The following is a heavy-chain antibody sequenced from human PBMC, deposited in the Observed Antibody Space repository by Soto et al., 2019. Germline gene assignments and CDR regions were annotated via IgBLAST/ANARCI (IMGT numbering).Heavy chain of an antibody. J-gene: IGHJ5*02. Sequence: SETLSLTCTVSGGSISSGDYYWSWIRQPPGKGLEWIGYIYYSGSTYYNPSLKSRVTISVDTSKNQFSLKLSSVTAADTAVYYFARESRVVPAAKGYNWFDPWGQGTLVTVSS. CDR2: IYYSGST. CDR3: ARESRVVPAAKGYNWFDP. D-gene: IGHD2-2*01. V-gene: IGHV4-30-4*01. CDR1: GGSISSGDYY.